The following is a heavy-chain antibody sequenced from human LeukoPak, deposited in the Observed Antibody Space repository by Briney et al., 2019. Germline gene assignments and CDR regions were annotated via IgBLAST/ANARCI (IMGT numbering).Heavy chain of an antibody. D-gene: IGHD2-15*01. CDR1: GGSVSSGSYY. CDR2: IYYSGST. J-gene: IGHJ4*02. CDR3: AKDFDGSLVFGY. Sequence: SETLSLTCTVSGGSVSSGSYYWSWIRQPPGKGLEWIGYIYYSGSTNYNPSLKSRVTISVDTSKNQFSLKLSSVTAADTAVYYCAKDFDGSLVFGYWGQGTLVTVSS. V-gene: IGHV4-61*01.